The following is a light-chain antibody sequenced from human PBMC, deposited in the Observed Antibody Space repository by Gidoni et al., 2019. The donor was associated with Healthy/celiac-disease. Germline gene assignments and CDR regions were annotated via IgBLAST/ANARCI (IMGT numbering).Light chain of an antibody. CDR1: QSISSY. CDR3: QQSYSTPPRWT. CDR2: AAS. Sequence: DIQMTQSPSSLSASVGDRVTITCRASQSISSYLNWYQQTPGKAPKLLIYAASSLQSGVPSRFSGSGSGTDFTLTISSLQHEDFATYYCQQSYSTPPRWTFGQGTKVEIK. V-gene: IGKV1-39*01. J-gene: IGKJ1*01.